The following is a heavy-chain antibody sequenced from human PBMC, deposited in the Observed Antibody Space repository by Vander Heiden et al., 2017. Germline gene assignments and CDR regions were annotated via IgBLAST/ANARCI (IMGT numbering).Heavy chain of an antibody. CDR2: MNPNSGNT. CDR1: GYTFSSYD. Sequence: QVQLVQSGAEVKKPGASVKVSCKASGYTFSSYDINWGRQAAGKGLEWMGWMNPNSGNTGYAQKFQGRVTMTRSTSISTAYMELSSLTSEDTAVYYCAREGVVVTPIPDPFDIWGQGTMVTVSS. V-gene: IGHV1-8*01. J-gene: IGHJ3*02. CDR3: AREGVVVTPIPDPFDI. D-gene: IGHD2-21*02.